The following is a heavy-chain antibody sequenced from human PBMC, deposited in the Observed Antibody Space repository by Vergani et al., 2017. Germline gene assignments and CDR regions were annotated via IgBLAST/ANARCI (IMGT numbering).Heavy chain of an antibody. CDR3: AKDLGREGYFDY. CDR1: EFIFSNYG. CDR2: IRYDGINK. V-gene: IGHV3-30*02. Sequence: QVQLVESGGGVVQPGGSLRLSCAASEFIFSNYGMHWVRQAPGKGLEWVAFIRYDGINKYYADSVKGRFTISRDNSKNTLYLQMNSLRAEDTAVYYCAKDLGREGYFDYWGQGTLVTVSS. J-gene: IGHJ4*02. D-gene: IGHD3-10*01.